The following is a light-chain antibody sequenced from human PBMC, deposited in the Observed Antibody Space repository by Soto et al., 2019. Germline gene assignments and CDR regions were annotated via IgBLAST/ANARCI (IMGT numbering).Light chain of an antibody. CDR2: AAS. CDR3: QQYNNWPPIT. Sequence: DIQMTQSPSSVSASVGDRVTITCRASQGISSLLAWYQQKPGKAPKLLIYAASTLQSGVPSRFSGSGSGTEFTLTISSLQSEDFAVYYCQQYNNWPPITFGQGTRLEIK. V-gene: IGKV1-12*01. CDR1: QGISSL. J-gene: IGKJ5*01.